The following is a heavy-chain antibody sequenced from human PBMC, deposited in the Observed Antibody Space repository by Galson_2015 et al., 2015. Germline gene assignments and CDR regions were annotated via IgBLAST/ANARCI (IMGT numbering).Heavy chain of an antibody. CDR1: GGSISSRNW. D-gene: IGHD3-3*01. CDR2: IYHSGST. CDR3: ARARGLRFLEWLLPQPYYYYGMDV. J-gene: IGHJ6*02. V-gene: IGHV4-4*02. Sequence: ATLSLTCAVSGGSISSRNWWSWVRQPPGKGLEWIGEIYHSGSTNYNPSLKSRVTISVDKSKNQFSLKLSSVTAADTAVYYCARARGLRFLEWLLPQPYYYYGMDVWGQGTTVTVSS.